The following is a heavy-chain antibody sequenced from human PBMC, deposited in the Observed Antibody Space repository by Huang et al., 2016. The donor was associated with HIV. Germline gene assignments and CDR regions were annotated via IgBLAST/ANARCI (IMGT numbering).Heavy chain of an antibody. CDR1: GGSISSGGYY. J-gene: IGHJ3*02. D-gene: IGHD2-2*02. CDR2: IYDSGST. V-gene: IGHV4-30-4*08. Sequence: QVQLQESGPGLVKPSQTLFLTCTVSGGSISSGGYYWSWIRQPPGKGLEWIGYIYDSGSTYYNPSLKSRVTISVDTSKNQFSLKLSSVTAADTAVYYCARDTDGGRTFDIWGQGTMVTVSS. CDR3: ARDTDGGRTFDI.